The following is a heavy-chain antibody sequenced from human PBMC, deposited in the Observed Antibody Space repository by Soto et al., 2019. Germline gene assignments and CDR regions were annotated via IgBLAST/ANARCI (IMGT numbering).Heavy chain of an antibody. CDR2: ISYDGSNK. D-gene: IGHD6-13*01. CDR1: GSTFSSYG. Sequence: HPGGSLRLSCAASGSTFSSYGMHWVRQAPGKGLEWVAVISYDGSNKYYADSVKGRFTISRDNSKNTLYLQMNSLRAEDTAVYYCAKDTSRIAAAGYHYYYYGTDVWGQGTTVTVSS. V-gene: IGHV3-30*18. J-gene: IGHJ6*02. CDR3: AKDTSRIAAAGYHYYYYGTDV.